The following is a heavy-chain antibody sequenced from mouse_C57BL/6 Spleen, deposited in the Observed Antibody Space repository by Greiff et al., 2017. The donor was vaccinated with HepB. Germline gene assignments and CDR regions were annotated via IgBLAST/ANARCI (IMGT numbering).Heavy chain of an antibody. CDR2: IDPENGDT. CDR3: TNFLYYYGSSYRYFDV. V-gene: IGHV14-4*01. Sequence: VQLQQSGAELVRPGASVKLSCTASGFNIKDDYMHWVKQRPEQGLEWIGWIDPENGDTEYASKFQGKATITADTSSNTAYLQLSSLTSEDTAVYYCTNFLYYYGSSYRYFDVWGTGTTVTVSS. J-gene: IGHJ1*03. D-gene: IGHD1-1*01. CDR1: GFNIKDDY.